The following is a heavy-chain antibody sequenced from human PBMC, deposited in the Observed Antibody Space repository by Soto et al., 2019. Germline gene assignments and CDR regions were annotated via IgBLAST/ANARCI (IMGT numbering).Heavy chain of an antibody. V-gene: IGHV3-7*01. D-gene: IGHD3-10*01. CDR1: GFTFSGYW. CDR3: ARDLVRGVKGS. CDR2: IKQDGSEK. Sequence: PGGSLRLSCAASGFTFSGYWMSWVRQAPGKGLEWVANIKQDGSEKYYVDSVKGRFTISRDNAKNSLYLQMNSLRAEDTAVYYCARDLVRGVKGSWGQGTLVTVSS. J-gene: IGHJ4*02.